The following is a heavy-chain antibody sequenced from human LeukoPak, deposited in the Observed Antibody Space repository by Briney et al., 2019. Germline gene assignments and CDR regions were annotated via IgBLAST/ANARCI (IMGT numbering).Heavy chain of an antibody. J-gene: IGHJ4*02. CDR1: GGSISSYY. CDR2: IYTSGST. Sequence: SETLSLTCTVSGGSISSYYWSWIRQPAGKGLEWIGRIYTSGSTNYNPSLKSRVTMSVDTSKNQFSLKLSSVTAADTAVYYCARVHSLGWTWQPDFDYWGQGTLVTVSS. CDR3: ARVHSLGWTWQPDFDY. V-gene: IGHV4-4*07. D-gene: IGHD1-14*01.